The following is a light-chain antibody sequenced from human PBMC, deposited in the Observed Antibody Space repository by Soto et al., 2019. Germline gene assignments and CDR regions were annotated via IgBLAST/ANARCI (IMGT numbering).Light chain of an antibody. CDR3: QRYNIAPQT. J-gene: IGKJ1*01. V-gene: IGKV1-27*01. Sequence: DIQMTQSPSSLSASVGDRVTITCRASQGISNSLASYQQKPGKVPKLLIYAASTLQTGVPSRFSGSGSGTDFTLTISSPQPEDVATYYCQRYNIAPQTFGHGNKVEIK. CDR1: QGISNS. CDR2: AAS.